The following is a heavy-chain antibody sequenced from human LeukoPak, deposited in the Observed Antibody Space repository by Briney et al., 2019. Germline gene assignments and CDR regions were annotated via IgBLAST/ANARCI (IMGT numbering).Heavy chain of an antibody. Sequence: GGSLRLSCAASGFTFSSDWMHWVRQAPGKGLVCVSYINGDGSSTNYADSVKGRFTISRDNAKNSLYLQMNSLRAEDTAVYYCARRPVGVSIDYWGQGTLVTVSS. CDR2: INGDGSST. J-gene: IGHJ4*02. D-gene: IGHD3-16*01. CDR1: GFTFSSDW. V-gene: IGHV3-74*01. CDR3: ARRPVGVSIDY.